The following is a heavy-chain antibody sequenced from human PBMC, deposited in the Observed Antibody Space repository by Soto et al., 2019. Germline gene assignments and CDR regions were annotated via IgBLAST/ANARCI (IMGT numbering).Heavy chain of an antibody. D-gene: IGHD6-13*01. CDR1: GFTFSSYG. CDR3: AKEEAIAAAGILLFDY. Sequence: QVQLVESGGGVVQPGRSLRLSCAASGFTFSSYGMHWVRQAPGKGLEWVAVISYDGSNKYYADSVKGRFTISRDNSKNTLNLQMNSLRAEDTAVYYCAKEEAIAAAGILLFDYWGQGTLVTVSS. CDR2: ISYDGSNK. V-gene: IGHV3-30*18. J-gene: IGHJ4*02.